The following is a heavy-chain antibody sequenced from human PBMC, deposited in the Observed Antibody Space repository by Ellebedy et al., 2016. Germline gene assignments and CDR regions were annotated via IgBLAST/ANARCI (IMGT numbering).Heavy chain of an antibody. J-gene: IGHJ4*02. D-gene: IGHD4/OR15-4a*01. V-gene: IGHV4-30-4*01. Sequence: SETLSLTCTVSGGSINSFDNYWSWIRQSPGKGLEWIGHIYYSGGTFYNPSLKSRVTMSVDTSKNQFYLKLTSMTAADTAVYYCARVLTNYDPGFDFWGQGTLVTVPS. CDR3: ARVLTNYDPGFDF. CDR2: IYYSGGT. CDR1: GGSINSFDNY.